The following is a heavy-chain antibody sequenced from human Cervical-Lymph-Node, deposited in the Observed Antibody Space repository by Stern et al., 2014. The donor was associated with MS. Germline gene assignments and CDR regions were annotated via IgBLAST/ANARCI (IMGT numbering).Heavy chain of an antibody. Sequence: QLVQSGPEVKKPGTSVKVSCKASGFTFISSAMQWVRQARGQRLEWIGWLVVASGNTHSAQKFQERVTITRDISTGTAFMELSSLRAEDTAVYYCAAGTSSLLWFGSYNGMDVWGQGTTVTVSS. J-gene: IGHJ6*02. V-gene: IGHV1-58*02. D-gene: IGHD3-10*01. CDR3: AAGTSSLLWFGSYNGMDV. CDR2: LVVASGNT. CDR1: GFTFISSA.